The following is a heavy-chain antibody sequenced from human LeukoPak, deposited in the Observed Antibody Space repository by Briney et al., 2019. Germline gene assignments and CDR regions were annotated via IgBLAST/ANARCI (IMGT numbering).Heavy chain of an antibody. Sequence: GGSLRLSCAASGFTFSSYGMHWVRQAPGKGLEWVAFIRYDGSNKYYADSVKGRFTISRDNSKNTLCLQMNSLKTEDTAVYYCTTVLYSSCDYWGQGTLVTVSS. CDR2: IRYDGSNK. CDR3: TTVLYSSCDY. CDR1: GFTFSSYG. V-gene: IGHV3-30*02. J-gene: IGHJ4*02. D-gene: IGHD6-6*01.